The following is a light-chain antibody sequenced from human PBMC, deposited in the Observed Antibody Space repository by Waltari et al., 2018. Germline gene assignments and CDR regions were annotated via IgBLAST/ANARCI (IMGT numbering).Light chain of an antibody. CDR3: QQRANWPLLT. V-gene: IGKV3-11*01. Sequence: EIVLTQSPGTLSLSPGERATLPCRASQSVSSYLAWYQQKPGQAPRLLIYDASNRATGIPARFSGSGSGTDFTLTISSLEPEDFAVYYCQQRANWPLLTFGGGTKVEIK. CDR1: QSVSSY. CDR2: DAS. J-gene: IGKJ4*01.